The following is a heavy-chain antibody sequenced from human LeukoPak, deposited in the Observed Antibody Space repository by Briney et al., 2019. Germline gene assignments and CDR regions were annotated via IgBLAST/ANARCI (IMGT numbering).Heavy chain of an antibody. J-gene: IGHJ5*02. V-gene: IGHV1-46*01. D-gene: IGHD3-3*01. CDR3: AREGPRITIFGVVRTRKNNWFDP. Sequence: ASVKVSCKASGYTFTSYYMHWVRQAPGQGLEWMGISNPSGGSTSYAQKFQGRVTMTRDTSTSTVYMELSSLRSEDTAVYYCAREGPRITIFGVVRTRKNNWFDPWGQGTLVTVSS. CDR2: SNPSGGST. CDR1: GYTFTSYY.